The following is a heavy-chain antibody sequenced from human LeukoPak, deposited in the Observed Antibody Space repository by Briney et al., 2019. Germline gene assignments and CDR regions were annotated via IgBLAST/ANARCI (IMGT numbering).Heavy chain of an antibody. D-gene: IGHD3-22*01. CDR3: ARDSEYYYYDASGYYPGYFHH. V-gene: IGHV3-48*02. CDR2: ISSSSTTI. Sequence: PGGSLRLSCAGSGFTFSSYGMNWVRQAPGKGLEWVSYISSSSTTIYYADSVKGRFTISRDNAENSLYLQMNGLRDEDTAVYYCARDSEYYYYDASGYYPGYFHHWGQGTLVTVSS. CDR1: GFTFSSYG. J-gene: IGHJ1*01.